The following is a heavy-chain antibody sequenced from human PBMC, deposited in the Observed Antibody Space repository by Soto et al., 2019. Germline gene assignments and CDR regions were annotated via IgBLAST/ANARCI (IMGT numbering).Heavy chain of an antibody. D-gene: IGHD5-18*01. CDR1: GGSISSSSYY. J-gene: IGHJ4*02. Sequence: SETLSLSCTVSGGSISSSSYYWGWIGQPPGQGREWIGSIYYSGRTYYNPSLESRVTIAVDTSKIQFYLKLSSVTAADTAVYDWARDNIDIQLWGQGTLVTVSS. CDR3: ARDNIDIQL. V-gene: IGHV4-39*02. CDR2: IYYSGRT.